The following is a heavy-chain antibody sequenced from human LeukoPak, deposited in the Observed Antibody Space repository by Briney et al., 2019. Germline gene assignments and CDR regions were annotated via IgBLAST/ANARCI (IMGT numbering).Heavy chain of an antibody. CDR2: ISYDGSNK. J-gene: IGHJ3*02. CDR1: GFTFSSYA. D-gene: IGHD3-9*01. Sequence: PGGSLRLSCAASGFTFSSYAMHWVRQAPGKGLEWVAVISYDGSNKYYADSVKGRFTISRDNSKNTLYLQMNSLRAEDTAVYYCARHAILRHFDCFDIWGQGTMVTVSS. CDR3: ARHAILRHFDCFDI. V-gene: IGHV3-30-3*01.